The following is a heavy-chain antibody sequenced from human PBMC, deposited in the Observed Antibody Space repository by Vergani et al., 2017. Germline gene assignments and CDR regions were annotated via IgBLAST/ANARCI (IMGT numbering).Heavy chain of an antibody. J-gene: IGHJ3*02. V-gene: IGHV1-46*01. D-gene: IGHD2-15*01. CDR2: INPSGGST. CDR1: GYTFTSYY. CDR3: AGESGDDAFDI. Sequence: QVQLVQSGAEVKKPGASVKVSCKASGYTFTSYYMHWVRQAPGQGLEWMGIINPSGGSTSYAQKFQGRVTMTRDTSISTAYMELSRLRSDDTAVYYCAGESGDDAFDIWGLGTMVTVSS.